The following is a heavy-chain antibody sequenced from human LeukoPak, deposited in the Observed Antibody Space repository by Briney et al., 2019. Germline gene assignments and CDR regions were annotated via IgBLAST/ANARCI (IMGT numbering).Heavy chain of an antibody. J-gene: IGHJ5*02. V-gene: IGHV1-2*02. Sequence: ASVKVSCKASGFTFTGYYMHWVRQAPGQGLEWMAWINPNSGGTNYAQKFQGRVTMTRDTSISTAYMELSRLRSDDTAVYYCALGMTTVRDWFDPWGQGTLVTVSS. CDR3: ALGMTTVRDWFDP. CDR1: GFTFTGYY. D-gene: IGHD4-11*01. CDR2: INPNSGGT.